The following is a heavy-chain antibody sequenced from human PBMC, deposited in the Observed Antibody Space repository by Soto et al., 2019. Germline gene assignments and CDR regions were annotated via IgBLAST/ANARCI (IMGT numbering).Heavy chain of an antibody. CDR2: INPSDGNR. D-gene: IGHD3-16*01. V-gene: IGHV1-18*01. J-gene: IGHJ3*02. CDR1: GYSFTSYG. CDR3: ATNMLSSHDSGGFYI. Sequence: ASVKVSCKASGYSFTSYGINWVRQAPGQGLEWMGWINPSDGNRNFAQKFEDRVTMTTATSTNTVFLELRSLKSDDTAIYYCATNMLSSHDSGGFYIWGQGTMVTVS.